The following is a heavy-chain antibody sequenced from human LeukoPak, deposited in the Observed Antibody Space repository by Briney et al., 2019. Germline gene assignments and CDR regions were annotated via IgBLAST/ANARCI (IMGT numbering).Heavy chain of an antibody. CDR3: ARAGDSSRTH. J-gene: IGHJ4*02. Sequence: VASVKVSCKASGYTFTSYDINWVRQATGQGPEWMGWMNPNSGDAGYAQKFQGRVTITRNTPISTAYMELSSLRSEDTAVYYCARAGDSSRTHWGQGTLVTVSS. CDR1: GYTFTSYD. CDR2: MNPNSGDA. V-gene: IGHV1-8*03. D-gene: IGHD6-13*01.